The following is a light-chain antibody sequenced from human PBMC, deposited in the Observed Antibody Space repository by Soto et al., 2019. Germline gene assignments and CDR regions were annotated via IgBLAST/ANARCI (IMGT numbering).Light chain of an antibody. V-gene: IGKV3-11*01. CDR3: QQRGNWPIT. CDR1: QNVNRY. CDR2: DAS. J-gene: IGKJ5*01. Sequence: EIVLTQSPATLSLSPGERATLSCRTSQNVNRYLAWYQQKPGQAPRLLIYDASNRATGIPARFSGSGSGTDFTLTVSSLEPEDFAVYYCQQRGNWPITFGQGTRLEIK.